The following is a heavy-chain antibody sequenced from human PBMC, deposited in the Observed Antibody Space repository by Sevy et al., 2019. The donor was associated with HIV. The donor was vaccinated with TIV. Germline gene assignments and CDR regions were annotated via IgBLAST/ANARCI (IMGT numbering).Heavy chain of an antibody. J-gene: IGHJ4*02. CDR1: GITFSSAW. D-gene: IGHD3-16*01. V-gene: IGHV3-15*01. CDR2: IKSETDGGAA. CDR3: TTDLGFYSSK. Sequence: GGSLRLSCAASGITFSSAWMSWVRLVPGKGLEWLGRIKSETDGGAADYAAAVKGRFTISRDASKETLYLQLNSLKTEDTAVYYCTTDLGFYSSKWGQGTLVTVSS.